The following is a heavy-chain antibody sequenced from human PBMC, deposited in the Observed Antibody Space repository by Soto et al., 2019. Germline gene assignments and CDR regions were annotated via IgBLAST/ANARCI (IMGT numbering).Heavy chain of an antibody. V-gene: IGHV3-23*01. CDR3: AKGDSSPDIYFDY. D-gene: IGHD6-13*01. J-gene: IGHJ4*02. CDR1: GFTFSSYA. CDR2: ISGSGGST. Sequence: LRLSCAASGFTFSSYAMSWVRQAPGKGLEWVSAISGSGGSTYYADSVKGRFTISRDNSKNTLYLQMNSLRAEDTAVYYCAKGDSSPDIYFDYWGQGTLVTVSS.